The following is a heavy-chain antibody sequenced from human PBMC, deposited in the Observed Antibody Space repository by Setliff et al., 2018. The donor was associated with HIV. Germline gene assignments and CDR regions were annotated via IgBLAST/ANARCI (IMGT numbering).Heavy chain of an antibody. V-gene: IGHV5-51*01. CDR3: VSGPSIGAYEGLAY. J-gene: IGHJ4*02. Sequence: GESLKISCKGSGYNFNTYWIGWVRQMPGKGLEWMGIIYPYDSDTRYSPSFQGQVIISADKSITTAYLQWRTLKASDTAMYYCVSGPSIGAYEGLAYWGQGTLVTVSS. CDR2: IYPYDSDT. D-gene: IGHD5-12*01. CDR1: GYNFNTYW.